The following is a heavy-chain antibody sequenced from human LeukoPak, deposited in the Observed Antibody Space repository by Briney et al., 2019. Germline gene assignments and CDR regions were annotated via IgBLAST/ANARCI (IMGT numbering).Heavy chain of an antibody. V-gene: IGHV3-21*06. CDR1: GFTFKNYR. D-gene: IGHD3-3*01. Sequence: GGSLRLSCAASGFTFKNYRMNWVRQAPGKGLEWVSSISRSGSDTFYADSVEGRFTISRDNASNSLFLQMNSLRAEDTAIYYCARDQFYDFWSGHYRPSMDVWGKGTPVTVSS. J-gene: IGHJ6*03. CDR2: ISRSGSDT. CDR3: ARDQFYDFWSGHYRPSMDV.